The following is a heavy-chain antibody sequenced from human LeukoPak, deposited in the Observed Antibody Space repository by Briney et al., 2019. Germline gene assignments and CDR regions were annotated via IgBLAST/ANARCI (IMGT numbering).Heavy chain of an antibody. CDR1: GFTFSRYG. CDR3: ASAPHDDILTRLDN. J-gene: IGHJ4*02. V-gene: IGHV3-33*01. D-gene: IGHD3-9*01. Sequence: GGSLRLSCAASGFTFSRYGMHWVRQAPGKGLDWVALIWNDGSNKYYADSVKGRFTVSRNNSKNTVYLQINSLRAEDTAVYYCASAPHDDILTRLDNWGQGALVTVSS. CDR2: IWNDGSNK.